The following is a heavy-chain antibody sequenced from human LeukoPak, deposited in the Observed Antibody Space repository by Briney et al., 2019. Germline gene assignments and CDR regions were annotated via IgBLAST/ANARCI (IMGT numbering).Heavy chain of an antibody. D-gene: IGHD4/OR15-4a*01. CDR2: ILYDGSIQ. V-gene: IGHV3-30-3*01. Sequence: GGSLRLSCTASGFTFSSYAMHWVRQAPGKGLEWVSSILYDGSIQYYADSVKGRFTISRDNSKNTLNLQMRSLSPEDSAVYYSARRSSVLRNYGLDVWGQGTTVTVSS. CDR3: ARRSSVLRNYGLDV. CDR1: GFTFSSYA. J-gene: IGHJ6*02.